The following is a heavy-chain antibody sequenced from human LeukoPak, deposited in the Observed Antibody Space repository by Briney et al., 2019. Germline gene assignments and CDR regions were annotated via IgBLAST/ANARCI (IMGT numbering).Heavy chain of an antibody. CDR3: ARGPEISDYYDSGGYMDFDY. V-gene: IGHV1-2*02. Sequence: GASVKVSCKASGYTFTSYDINWVRQATGQGLEWMGWMNPNSGGTNYAQKFQGRVTMTRDTSISTAYMELSRLRSDDTAVYYCARGPEISDYYDSGGYMDFDYWGQGTLVTVSS. J-gene: IGHJ4*02. CDR2: MNPNSGGT. D-gene: IGHD3-22*01. CDR1: GYTFTSYD.